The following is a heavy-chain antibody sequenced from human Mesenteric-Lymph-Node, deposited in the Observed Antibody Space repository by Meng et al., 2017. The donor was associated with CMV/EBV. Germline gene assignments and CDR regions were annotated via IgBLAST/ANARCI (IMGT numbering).Heavy chain of an antibody. CDR3: AKDDCDINSGCWQFYGLDV. J-gene: IGHJ6*02. Sequence: GESLKISCSASGFTFKNYGMHWVRLAPGKGLEWVAFNRYDGSTKVYAESVKGRFTISRDNSKNTLALQMNGLRVEDTAVYYCAKDDCDINSGCWQFYGLDVWGQGTTVTVSS. CDR2: NRYDGSTK. D-gene: IGHD5-12*01. CDR1: GFTFKNYG. V-gene: IGHV3-30*02.